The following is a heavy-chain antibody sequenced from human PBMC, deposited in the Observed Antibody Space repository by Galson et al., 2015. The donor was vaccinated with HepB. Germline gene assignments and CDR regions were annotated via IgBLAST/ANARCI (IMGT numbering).Heavy chain of an antibody. Sequence: SVKVSCKASGGTFSSYAISWVRQAPGQGLEWMGGIIPIFGTANYAQKFQGRVTITADESTSTAYMELSSLRSEDTAVYYCARDLAADDYYYYGMDVWGQGTTVTVSS. CDR1: GGTFSSYA. CDR2: IIPIFGTA. J-gene: IGHJ6*02. D-gene: IGHD6-13*01. V-gene: IGHV1-69*13. CDR3: ARDLAADDYYYYGMDV.